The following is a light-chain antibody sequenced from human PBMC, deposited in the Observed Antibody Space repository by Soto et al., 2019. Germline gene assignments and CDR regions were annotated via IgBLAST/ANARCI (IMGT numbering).Light chain of an antibody. J-gene: IGKJ5*01. CDR2: DAS. Sequence: DIQMTQSPSTLSASVGDRITITCRASQSISSWLAWYQQNPGKAPKLLIYDASSLESGVPSRFSGSRSGTEFTLTISSLQPDDFSTYYCQQYNSYSRTFGQGTRLEIK. CDR3: QQYNSYSRT. V-gene: IGKV1-5*01. CDR1: QSISSW.